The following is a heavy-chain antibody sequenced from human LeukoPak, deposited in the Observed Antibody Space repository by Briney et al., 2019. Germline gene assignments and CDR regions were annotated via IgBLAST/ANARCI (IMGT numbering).Heavy chain of an antibody. CDR3: ARVEYDSSPSHY. CDR2: ISGSGGTA. Sequence: GGSLRLSCAASGFTFSIYAMSWVRQAPGKGLEWVSAISGSGGTAYYADSVKGRFTISRDNAKNSLYLQMKSLRAEDTTMYYCARVEYDSSPSHYWGQGTLVTVSP. D-gene: IGHD3-22*01. CDR1: GFTFSIYA. V-gene: IGHV3-23*01. J-gene: IGHJ4*02.